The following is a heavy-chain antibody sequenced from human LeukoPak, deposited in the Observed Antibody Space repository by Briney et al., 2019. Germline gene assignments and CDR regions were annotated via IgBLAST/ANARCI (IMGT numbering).Heavy chain of an antibody. CDR2: IKRDGSEK. D-gene: IGHD6-13*01. Sequence: GGSLRLSCAASGFTFSSYWMSWVHQAPGKGLEWVANIKRDGSEKYYVDSMKGRFTISRDNAKNSLYLQMNSLRAEDTAVYYCAREISSWYRTEGRFDPWGQGTLVTVSS. CDR3: AREISSWYRTEGRFDP. CDR1: GFTFSSYW. J-gene: IGHJ5*02. V-gene: IGHV3-7*01.